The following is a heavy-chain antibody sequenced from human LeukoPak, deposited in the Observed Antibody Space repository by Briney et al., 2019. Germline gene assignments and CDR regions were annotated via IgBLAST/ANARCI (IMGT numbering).Heavy chain of an antibody. D-gene: IGHD4-17*01. CDR1: GGSISSGGYY. CDR3: ARGNDYGDYDQDTFDY. V-gene: IGHV4-31*03. CDR2: IYYSGST. J-gene: IGHJ4*02. Sequence: SETLSLTCTASGGSISSGGYYWSWIRQHPGKGLEWIGYIYYSGSTYYNPSLKSRVTISVDTSKNQFSLKLSSVTAADTAVYYCARGNDYGDYDQDTFDYWGQGTLVTVSS.